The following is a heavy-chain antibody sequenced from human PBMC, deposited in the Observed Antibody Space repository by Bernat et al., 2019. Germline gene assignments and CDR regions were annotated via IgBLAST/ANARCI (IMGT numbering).Heavy chain of an antibody. CDR3: AKDPAHAFDI. Sequence: EVQLLESGGGLVQPGGSLRLSCAASGFTFSNYAMSWVRQAPGKGLEWVSAISGSGGSTYYADSVKGRFTISRYNSKNTLFLQMNSLRAEDTAVYYCAKDPAHAFDIWGQGTMVTVSS. CDR2: ISGSGGST. CDR1: GFTFSNYA. V-gene: IGHV3-23*01. J-gene: IGHJ3*02.